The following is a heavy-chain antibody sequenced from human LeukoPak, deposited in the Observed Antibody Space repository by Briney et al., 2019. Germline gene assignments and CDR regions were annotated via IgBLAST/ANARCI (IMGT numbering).Heavy chain of an antibody. D-gene: IGHD1-1*01. V-gene: IGHV3-21*01. CDR1: GFTFSSYS. Sequence: GGSLRLSCAASGFTFSSYSMNWVRQAPGKGLEWVSSISSSSSYIYYADSVKGRFTISRDNAKNSLYLQMNSLRAEDTAVYYCARDDHWNDVGFDYWGQGTLVTVSS. CDR2: ISSSSSYI. J-gene: IGHJ4*02. CDR3: ARDDHWNDVGFDY.